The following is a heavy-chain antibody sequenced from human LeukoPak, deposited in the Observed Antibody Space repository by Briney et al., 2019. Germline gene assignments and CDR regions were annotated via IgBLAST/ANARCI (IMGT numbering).Heavy chain of an antibody. J-gene: IGHJ3*02. CDR2: INPNSGGT. Sequence: ASVKVSCKASGYTFTGYYMHWVRQAPGQGLEWMGWINPNSGGTNYAQKFQGRVTMTRDTSISTAYMELSRLRSDDTAVYYCARPTQDIVLMVYPHDAFDIWGQGTMVTVSS. CDR1: GYTFTGYY. V-gene: IGHV1-2*02. D-gene: IGHD2-8*01. CDR3: ARPTQDIVLMVYPHDAFDI.